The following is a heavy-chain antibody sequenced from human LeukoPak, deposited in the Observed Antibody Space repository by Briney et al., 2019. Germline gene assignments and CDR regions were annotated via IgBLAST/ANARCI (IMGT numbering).Heavy chain of an antibody. J-gene: IGHJ1*01. CDR1: GGSFSGYY. Sequence: PSETLSLTCAVYGGSFSGYYWSWIRQPPGKGLEWIGEINHSGSTNYNPSLKSRVTISVDTSKNQFSLKLSSVTAADTAVYYCASVGGNSGSPVRPLTKYFQHWGQGTLVTVSS. CDR3: ASVGGNSGSPVRPLTKYFQH. D-gene: IGHD4-23*01. CDR2: INHSGST. V-gene: IGHV4-34*01.